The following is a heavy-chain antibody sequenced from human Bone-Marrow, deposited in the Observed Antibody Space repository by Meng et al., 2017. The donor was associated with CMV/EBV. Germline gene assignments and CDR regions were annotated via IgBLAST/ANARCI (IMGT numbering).Heavy chain of an antibody. V-gene: IGHV4-30-4*08. CDR3: ARGSGLELGEVWFDP. D-gene: IGHD1-7*01. CDR2: IYYSGST. CDR1: GGSISSGDYY. J-gene: IGHJ5*02. Sequence: GALQESGPGLAKPSHHLSLICTVSGGSISSGDYYWSWIRQPPGKGLEWIVYIYYSGSTYYNPSLKSRVTISVDTSKNQFSLKLSSVTAADTAVYYCARGSGLELGEVWFDPWGQGTLVTVSS.